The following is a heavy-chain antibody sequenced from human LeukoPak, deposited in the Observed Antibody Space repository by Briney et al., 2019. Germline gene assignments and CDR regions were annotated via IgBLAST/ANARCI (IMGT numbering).Heavy chain of an antibody. V-gene: IGHV4-34*01. CDR2: INHSGNT. Sequence: TSETLSLTCAVYGGSFSGYYWSWIRQPPGKGLEWIGEINHSGNTNYNPSLKSRVTISVDTSKNQFSLKLSSVTAADTAVYYCARDITIFGVVPWYFDLWGRGTLVTVSS. J-gene: IGHJ2*01. CDR3: ARDITIFGVVPWYFDL. CDR1: GGSFSGYY. D-gene: IGHD3-3*01.